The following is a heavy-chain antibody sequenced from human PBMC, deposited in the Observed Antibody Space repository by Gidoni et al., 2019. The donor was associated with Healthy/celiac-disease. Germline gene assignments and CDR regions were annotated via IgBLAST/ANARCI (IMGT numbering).Heavy chain of an antibody. CDR2: IYYSGST. Sequence: QVQLQESGPGLVKPSQTLSLTCPVSGGSISSGGYYWSWIRQHPGKGLEWIGYIYYSGSTYYNPSLKSRVTISVDTSKNQFSLKLSSVTAADTAVYYCARTVGATWRVDYWGQGTLVTVSS. J-gene: IGHJ4*02. CDR1: GGSISSGGYY. V-gene: IGHV4-31*03. D-gene: IGHD1-26*01. CDR3: ARTVGATWRVDY.